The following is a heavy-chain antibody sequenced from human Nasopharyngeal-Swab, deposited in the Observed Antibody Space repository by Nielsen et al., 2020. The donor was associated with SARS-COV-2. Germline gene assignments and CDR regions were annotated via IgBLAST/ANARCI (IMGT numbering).Heavy chain of an antibody. D-gene: IGHD3-16*02. Sequence: SETLSLTCAVYGGSFSGYYWSWIRQPPGKGLEWIGEINHSGSTNYNPSLKSRVTISVDTSKNQFSLKLSSVTAADTAVYYCARGGYDYAWGSYRGYFDYWGQGTLVTVSS. CDR1: GGSFSGYY. CDR2: INHSGST. J-gene: IGHJ4*02. CDR3: ARGGYDYAWGSYRGYFDY. V-gene: IGHV4-34*01.